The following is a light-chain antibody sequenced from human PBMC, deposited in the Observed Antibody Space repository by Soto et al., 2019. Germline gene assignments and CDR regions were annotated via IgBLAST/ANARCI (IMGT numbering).Light chain of an antibody. V-gene: IGKV3-11*01. Sequence: EIVLTQSPGTLSLSPGEGATLSCTASQSVSNKYLAWYQQKPGQAPRLLIYDASNRATGIPARFSGSGSGTDFTLTISSLEPEDFAVYYCQQRSNWPLLTFGGGTKVDIK. CDR2: DAS. CDR3: QQRSNWPLLT. J-gene: IGKJ4*01. CDR1: QSVSNKY.